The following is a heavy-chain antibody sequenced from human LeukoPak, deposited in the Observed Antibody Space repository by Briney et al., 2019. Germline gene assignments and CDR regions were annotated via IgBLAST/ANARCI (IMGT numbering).Heavy chain of an antibody. J-gene: IGHJ4*02. CDR2: IIGGAGGT. V-gene: IGHV3-23*01. CDR3: AHGSMYQLDY. CDR1: GFTFSSYE. Sequence: GGSLRLSCAASGFTFSSYEMNWVRQAPGKGLEWVSGIIGGAGGTYYADSVKGRFTISRDNAKNTLYLQMNSLRAEDTAVYYCAHGSMYQLDYWGQGTLVTVSS. D-gene: IGHD2-2*01.